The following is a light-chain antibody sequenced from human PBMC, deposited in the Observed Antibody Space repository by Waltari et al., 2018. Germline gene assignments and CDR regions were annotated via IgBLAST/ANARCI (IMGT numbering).Light chain of an antibody. CDR3: QQYGSSPLT. CDR2: GAS. Sequence: EIVLTQSPGTLSLSPGERATLSCRASQSVSNSYLAWYQQNPGQAPRLLIYGASGRATGLPDRFAGSGSGTDFTLTISRLEPEDSAVYYCQQYGSSPLTFGGGTKVEIK. V-gene: IGKV3-20*01. J-gene: IGKJ4*01. CDR1: QSVSNSY.